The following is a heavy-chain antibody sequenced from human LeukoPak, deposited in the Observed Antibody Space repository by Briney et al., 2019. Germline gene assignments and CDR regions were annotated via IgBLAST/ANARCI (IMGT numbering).Heavy chain of an antibody. Sequence: GSLRLSCAASGFTVSSNYMSWVRQAPGKGLECVSVIYSGGSTYYADSVKGRFTISRDNSKNTLYLQMNSLRAEDTAVYYCARYPSDQYYFDYWGQGTLVTVSS. CDR3: ARYPSDQYYFDY. V-gene: IGHV3-53*01. CDR2: IYSGGST. CDR1: GFTVSSNY. J-gene: IGHJ4*02.